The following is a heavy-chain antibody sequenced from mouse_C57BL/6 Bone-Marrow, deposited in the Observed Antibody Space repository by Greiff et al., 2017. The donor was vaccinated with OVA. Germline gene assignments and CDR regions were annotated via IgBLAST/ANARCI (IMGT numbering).Heavy chain of an antibody. D-gene: IGHD1-1*01. CDR2: IYPRSGNT. CDR1: GYTFTSYG. J-gene: IGHJ2*01. CDR3: ARGGTTVVADFDY. Sequence: QVQLQQSGAELARPGASVKLSCKASGYTFTSYGISWVKQRTGQGLEWIGEIYPRSGNTHYNEKFKGKATLTADKSSSTAYMELRSLTSEDSAVFFCARGGTTVVADFDYWGQGTTLTVSS. V-gene: IGHV1-81*01.